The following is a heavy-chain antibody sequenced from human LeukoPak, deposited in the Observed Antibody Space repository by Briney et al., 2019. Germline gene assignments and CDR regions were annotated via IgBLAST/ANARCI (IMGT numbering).Heavy chain of an antibody. V-gene: IGHV5-10-1*01. CDR2: IDPSDSFT. CDR1: GYSFSTYW. CDR3: ARHRDYYDMSGHDY. J-gene: IGHJ4*02. D-gene: IGHD3-22*01. Sequence: GESLKISCKGSGYSFSTYWISWVRQMPGKGLEWMGRIDPSDSFTNYSPSFQGHVTISADKSISTAYLQWSSLKASDTALYYCARHRDYYDMSGHDYWGQGVLVTVSS.